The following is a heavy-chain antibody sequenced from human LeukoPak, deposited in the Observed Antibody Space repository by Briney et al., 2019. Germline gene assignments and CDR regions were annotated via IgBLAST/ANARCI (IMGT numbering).Heavy chain of an antibody. CDR3: ARGGGRDGYNLDY. V-gene: IGHV4-59*01. J-gene: IGHJ4*02. CDR2: IYYSGST. D-gene: IGHD5-24*01. CDR1: GGSISSYY. Sequence: SETLSLTCTVSGGSISSYYWSWIRQPPGKGLEWIGYIYYSGSTNYNPSLKSRVTISVDTSKNQSSLKLSSVTAADTAVYYCARGGGRDGYNLDYWGQGTLVTVSS.